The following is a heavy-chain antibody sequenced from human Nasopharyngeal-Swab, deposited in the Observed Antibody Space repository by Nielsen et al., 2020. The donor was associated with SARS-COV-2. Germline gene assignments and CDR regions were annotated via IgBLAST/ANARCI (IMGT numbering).Heavy chain of an antibody. CDR3: TTDRSLLWFGELWGEYFQH. J-gene: IGHJ1*01. CDR2: IKSKTDGGTT. V-gene: IGHV3-15*01. D-gene: IGHD3-10*01. Sequence: WIRQRPGQGLEWVGRIKSKTDGGTTDCAAPVKGRFTISRDDSKNTLYLQMNSLKTEDTAVYYCTTDRSLLWFGELWGEYFQHWGQGTLVTVSS.